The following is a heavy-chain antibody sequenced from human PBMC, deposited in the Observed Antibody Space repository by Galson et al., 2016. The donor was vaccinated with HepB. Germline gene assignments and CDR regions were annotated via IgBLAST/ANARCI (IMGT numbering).Heavy chain of an antibody. D-gene: IGHD4-17*01. CDR2: IDYSGST. V-gene: IGHV4-31*01. CDR3: ARGSYGDYVFDP. CDR1: GGSISRGAFH. J-gene: IGHJ5*02. Sequence: TLSLTCTVSGGSISRGAFHWSWIRQHPGKGLEWIGYIDYSGSTYYNPFLKSLVAISLDTSKNQFSLKVTSVTAADTAVYYCARGSYGDYVFDPWGQGTPVTVSS.